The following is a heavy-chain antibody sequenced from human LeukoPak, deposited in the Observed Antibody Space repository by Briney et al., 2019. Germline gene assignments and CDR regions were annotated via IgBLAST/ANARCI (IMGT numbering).Heavy chain of an antibody. D-gene: IGHD3/OR15-3a*01. J-gene: IGHJ4*02. V-gene: IGHV3-23*01. CDR3: TRGSSRTGYNC. CDR2: IASGGST. Sequence: PVGSLRLSCAASGFTLSSYAMTWVRQAPGKGLEWVSAIASGGSTYYADSVKGRFTISRDNSKNTLYLQMNSLRVEDTAVYYCTRGSSRTGYNCWGQGVLVTVSS. CDR1: GFTLSSYA.